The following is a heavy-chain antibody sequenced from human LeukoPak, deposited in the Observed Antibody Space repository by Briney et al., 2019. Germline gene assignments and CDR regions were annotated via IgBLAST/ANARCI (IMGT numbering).Heavy chain of an antibody. CDR2: IYYSGST. Sequence: SETLSLTCTVSGGSISSGGYYWSWIRQHPGKGLEWIGYIYYSGSTYYNPSLKTRVTISVDRSKNRFSLKLSSVTAADTAVYCCAREATAHPYNWFDPWGQGTLVTASS. V-gene: IGHV4-31*03. J-gene: IGHJ5*02. CDR3: AREATAHPYNWFDP. D-gene: IGHD5-18*01. CDR1: GGSISSGGYY.